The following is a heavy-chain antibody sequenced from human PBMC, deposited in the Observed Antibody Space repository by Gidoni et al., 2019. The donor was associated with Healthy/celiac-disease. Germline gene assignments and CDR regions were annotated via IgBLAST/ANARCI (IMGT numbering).Heavy chain of an antibody. D-gene: IGHD3-3*01. CDR1: GGPFSSYA. CDR3: ARGTRGGDFWSGYYGY. J-gene: IGHJ4*02. Sequence: QVQLVQSGAEVKKPGSSVKVSCKASGGPFSSYAISWVRQAPGQGLEWMGGIIPIFGTANYAQKFQGRVTITADESTSIAYMELSSLRSEDTAVYYCARGTRGGDFWSGYYGYWGQGTLVTVSS. V-gene: IGHV1-69*01. CDR2: IIPIFGTA.